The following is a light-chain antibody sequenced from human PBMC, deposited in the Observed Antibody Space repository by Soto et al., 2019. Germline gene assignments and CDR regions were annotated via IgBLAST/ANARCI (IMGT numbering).Light chain of an antibody. CDR2: SNS. V-gene: IGLV1-40*01. J-gene: IGLJ2*01. CDR3: QSYDSSLSGSV. CDR1: SSNIGAGYD. Sequence: QSVLTQPPSVSGAPGQRVTISCTGSSSNIGAGYDVHWYQQLPGTAPKLLIYSNSNRPSGVPDRYSGSKSGTSASLAITGLQAEDEAEYYCQSYDSSLSGSVFGGGTKLTVL.